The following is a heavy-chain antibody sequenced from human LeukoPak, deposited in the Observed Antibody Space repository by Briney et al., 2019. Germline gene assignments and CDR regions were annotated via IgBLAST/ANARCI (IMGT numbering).Heavy chain of an antibody. CDR2: ISAYNGNT. D-gene: IGHD3-22*01. J-gene: IGHJ6*02. Sequence: GASVKVSCKASGYTFTSYGISWERQAPGQGLERMGWISAYNGNTNYAQKLHVRVTMTTDTSTGTAYMELRSLRSDDAAVYYWARDRYYDSSGQRNYYGMDVWGQGTTVTVSS. CDR1: GYTFTSYG. V-gene: IGHV1-18*01. CDR3: ARDRYYDSSGQRNYYGMDV.